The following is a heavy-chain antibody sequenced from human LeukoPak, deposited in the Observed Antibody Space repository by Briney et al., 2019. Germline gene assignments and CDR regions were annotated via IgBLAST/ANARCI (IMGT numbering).Heavy chain of an antibody. CDR1: GFTFSSYS. CDR2: ISSSSSYI. D-gene: IGHD3-22*01. Sequence: PGGSLRLSCAASGFTFSSYSMNWVRQAPGKGLEWVSSISSSSSYIYYADSVKGRFTISRDNAKNSLYLQMNSLRAEDTAVYYCARHMDDYYDSSGYPLAHAFDIWGQGTMVTVSS. V-gene: IGHV3-21*01. CDR3: ARHMDDYYDSSGYPLAHAFDI. J-gene: IGHJ3*02.